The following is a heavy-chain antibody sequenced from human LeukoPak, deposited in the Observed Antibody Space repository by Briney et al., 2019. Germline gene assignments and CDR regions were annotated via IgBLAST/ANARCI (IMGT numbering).Heavy chain of an antibody. J-gene: IGHJ4*02. D-gene: IGHD6-19*01. CDR3: ARGGSLAVAPHQYYFDY. Sequence: SETLSLTCTVSGGSISSSYYYWGWIRQPPGKGLEWIGSIYYSGSTYYNPSLKSRVTISVDTSKNQFSLKLRSVTAADTAVYYCARGGSLAVAPHQYYFDYWGQGTLVTVSS. CDR1: GGSISSSYYY. V-gene: IGHV4-39*01. CDR2: IYYSGST.